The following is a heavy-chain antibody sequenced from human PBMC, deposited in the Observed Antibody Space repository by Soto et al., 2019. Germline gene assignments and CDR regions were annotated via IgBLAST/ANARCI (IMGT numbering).Heavy chain of an antibody. J-gene: IGHJ5*02. V-gene: IGHV3-43*01. CDR1: GFTFDDYT. CDR2: ISWDGGST. Sequence: PGGSLRLSCAASGFTFDDYTMHWVRQAPGKGLEWVAVISWDGGSTYYADSVKGRFTISRDNSKNTLYLQMNSLRAEDTAVYYCAKDINRQQWLEDAFDPWGQGTLVTVSS. D-gene: IGHD6-19*01. CDR3: AKDINRQQWLEDAFDP.